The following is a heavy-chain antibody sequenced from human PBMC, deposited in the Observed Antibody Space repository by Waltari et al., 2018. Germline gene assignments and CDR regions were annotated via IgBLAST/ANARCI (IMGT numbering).Heavy chain of an antibody. J-gene: IGHJ4*02. V-gene: IGHV4-39*07. CDR3: ARVAAVAGRGAYDY. Sequence: QLQLQESGPGLVKPSETLSLTCTGSGGSISSSSYYLGWIRRPPGRGVEWIGSIYYSWSTIVNPSLKSRGTISVETSKNQFSLKLSSGNAADTAVYYCARVAAVAGRGAYDYWGQGTLVSVSS. CDR1: GGSISSSSYY. CDR2: IYYSWST. D-gene: IGHD6-19*01.